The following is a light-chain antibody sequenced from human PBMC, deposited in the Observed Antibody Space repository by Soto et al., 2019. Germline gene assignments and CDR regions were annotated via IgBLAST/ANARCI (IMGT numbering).Light chain of an antibody. CDR2: AAS. J-gene: IGKJ2*01. CDR1: QGISSY. CDR3: QQYYSYPYT. Sequence: AIRMTQSPSSFSASTGDRVTITCRASQGISSYLAWYQQKPGKAPKPLICAASTLQSGVPSRFSGSGSGTDFTLTISCLQSEDFATYCCQQYYSYPYTFGQGTKLEIK. V-gene: IGKV1-8*01.